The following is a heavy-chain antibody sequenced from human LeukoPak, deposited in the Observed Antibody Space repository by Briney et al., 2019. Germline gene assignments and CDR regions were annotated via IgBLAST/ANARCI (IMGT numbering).Heavy chain of an antibody. V-gene: IGHV4-4*07. CDR1: GGSISSYY. CDR2: IYTSGST. CDR3: ARLTCSSSSCHWAYYYYYYMDV. D-gene: IGHD2-2*01. J-gene: IGHJ6*03. Sequence: SETLSLTCTVSGGSISSYYWSWIRQPAGKGLEWIGRIYTSGSTNYNPSLKSRVTISVDTSKNQFSLKLSSVTAADTAVYYCARLTCSSSSCHWAYYYYYYMDVWGKGTTVTVSS.